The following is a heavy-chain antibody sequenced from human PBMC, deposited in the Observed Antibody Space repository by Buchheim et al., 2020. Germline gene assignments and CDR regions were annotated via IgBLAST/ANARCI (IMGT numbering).Heavy chain of an antibody. J-gene: IGHJ6*02. Sequence: EVQLMESGGGPVKPGGSLRLSCEASGFTFSSYTMNWVRQAPGKGLEWVSSISSRSDYLYHADSLKGRFTVSRDNAKHSLFLQMNSLRAEDTAVYYCARGSSFLDVWGQGTT. D-gene: IGHD1-26*01. CDR2: ISSRSDYL. V-gene: IGHV3-21*01. CDR1: GFTFSSYT. CDR3: ARGSSFLDV.